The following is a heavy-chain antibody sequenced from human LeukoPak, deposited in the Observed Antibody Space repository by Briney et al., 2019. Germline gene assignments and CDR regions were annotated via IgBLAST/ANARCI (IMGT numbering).Heavy chain of an antibody. CDR2: ISGRGDRT. J-gene: IGHJ4*02. CDR3: AKRKGGLRDPDY. Sequence: GGSLRLSCAASGFTFSSYAMSWVRQAPGKGLEWVSAISGRGDRTYYADSVKGRFTISRDNSKNTLYLQMNSLRAEDTAVYYCAKRKGGLRDPDYWGQGTLVTVSS. V-gene: IGHV3-23*01. D-gene: IGHD3-16*01. CDR1: GFTFSSYA.